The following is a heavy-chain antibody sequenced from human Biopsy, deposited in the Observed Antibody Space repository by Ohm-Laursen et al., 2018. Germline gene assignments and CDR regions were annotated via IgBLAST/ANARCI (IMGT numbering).Heavy chain of an antibody. Sequence: GDSVKVSCKASGYTFTGYYMHWVRQAPGLGLEWMGWINPNSGGTNYAQKFQGRVTMTRDTSIRTAYMELSRLRSDDTAVYYCATITRGATRFPFDYWGQGTLVTVSS. J-gene: IGHJ4*02. CDR1: GYTFTGYY. CDR3: ATITRGATRFPFDY. D-gene: IGHD1-26*01. CDR2: INPNSGGT. V-gene: IGHV1-2*02.